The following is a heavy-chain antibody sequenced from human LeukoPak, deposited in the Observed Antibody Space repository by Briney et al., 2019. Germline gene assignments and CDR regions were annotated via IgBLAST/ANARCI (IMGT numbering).Heavy chain of an antibody. V-gene: IGHV1-2*02. CDR3: ARTPYGSGSYPDY. CDR2: INPNSGGT. Sequence: ASVEVSCKASGYTFTGYYMHWVRQAPGQGLEWMGWINPNSGGTNYAQKFQGRVTMTRDTSISTAYMELSRLRSDDTAVYYCARTPYGSGSYPDYWGQGTLVTVSS. D-gene: IGHD3-10*01. CDR1: GYTFTGYY. J-gene: IGHJ4*02.